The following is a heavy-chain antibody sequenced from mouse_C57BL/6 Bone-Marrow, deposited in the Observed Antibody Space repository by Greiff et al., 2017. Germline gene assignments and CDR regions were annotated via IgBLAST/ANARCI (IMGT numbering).Heavy chain of an antibody. CDR3: ARDWRDGGDY. J-gene: IGHJ4*01. V-gene: IGHV5-4*01. D-gene: IGHD3-3*01. Sequence: VQLKRSGGGLVKPGGSLKLSSAASGFTFSSYAMSWVRQTPEKRLEWVATISDGGSYTYYPDNVKGRFTISRDNAKNNLYLQMSHLKSEDTAMYYCARDWRDGGDYWGQGSSVTVSS. CDR1: GFTFSSYA. CDR2: ISDGGSYT.